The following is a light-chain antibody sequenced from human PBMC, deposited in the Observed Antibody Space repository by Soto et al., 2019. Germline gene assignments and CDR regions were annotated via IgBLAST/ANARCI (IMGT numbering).Light chain of an antibody. J-gene: IGLJ1*01. CDR2: DVS. V-gene: IGLV2-14*01. Sequence: QSALTQPASVSGSPGQSITISCTGTSSDVGGYNYVSWYQQHPGKAPKLMIYDVSHRPSGVSNRFSGSKYGNTASLTISGLQAEDEDDYYGSSYTSSSTLYVFGTGTKVTVL. CDR3: SSYTSSSTLYV. CDR1: SSDVGGYNY.